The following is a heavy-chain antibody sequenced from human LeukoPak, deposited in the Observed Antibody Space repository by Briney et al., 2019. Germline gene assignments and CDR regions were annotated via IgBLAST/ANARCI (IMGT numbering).Heavy chain of an antibody. CDR2: IRYDRTNP. CDR1: GFTFRTYG. Sequence: VASLGLSCETSGFTFRTYGMHWVRQAPGKGLKWVAFIRYDRTNPKYAEFVEGRFTISRDGSNLYLQMDSLRAEDSAVYYCAKDGVGPAATYYFYYHMDVWGKGTTVTVSS. CDR3: AKDGVGPAATYYFYYHMDV. J-gene: IGHJ6*03. D-gene: IGHD2-2*01. V-gene: IGHV3-30*02.